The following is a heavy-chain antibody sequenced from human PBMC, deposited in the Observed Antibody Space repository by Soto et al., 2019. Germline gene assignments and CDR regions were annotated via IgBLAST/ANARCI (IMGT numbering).Heavy chain of an antibody. D-gene: IGHD3-9*01. J-gene: IGHJ4*02. V-gene: IGHV3-49*03. Sequence: PGGSLRLSCTASGFTFGDYAMSWFRQAPGKGLEWVGFIRSKAYGGTTEYAASVKGRFTISRDDSKSIAYLQMNSLKTEDTAVYYCTSISRGVVLSDYDSAYYFDYWGQGTLVTVSS. CDR3: TSISRGVVLSDYDSAYYFDY. CDR1: GFTFGDYA. CDR2: IRSKAYGGTT.